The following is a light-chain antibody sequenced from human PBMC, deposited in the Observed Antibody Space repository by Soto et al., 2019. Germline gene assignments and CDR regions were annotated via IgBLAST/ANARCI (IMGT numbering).Light chain of an antibody. CDR3: AAWDDSLNGHV. V-gene: IGLV1-44*01. Sequence: QSVLTQPPSASGTPGQRVSISCSGSSSNIGSKTVNWYQQLPGTAPKLLIYSNNQRPSGVPDRFSGSKSGTSASLAISGLHSEDEADYYCAAWDDSLNGHVFGTGTKVTVL. J-gene: IGLJ1*01. CDR2: SNN. CDR1: SSNIGSKT.